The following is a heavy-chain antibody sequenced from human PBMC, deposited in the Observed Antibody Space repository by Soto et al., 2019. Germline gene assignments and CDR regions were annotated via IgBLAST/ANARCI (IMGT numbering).Heavy chain of an antibody. J-gene: IGHJ4*02. CDR2: ISGSGGST. D-gene: IGHD1-1*01. CDR3: AKDLPTSSDGTPFDY. V-gene: IGHV3-23*01. Sequence: GGSLRLSCAASGFTFSRSSMHWVRQAPGKGLEWVSAISGSGGSTYYADSVKGRFTISRDNSKDTLYLQMNSLRAEDTAVYYCAKDLPTSSDGTPFDYWGQGTLVTVSS. CDR1: GFTFSRSS.